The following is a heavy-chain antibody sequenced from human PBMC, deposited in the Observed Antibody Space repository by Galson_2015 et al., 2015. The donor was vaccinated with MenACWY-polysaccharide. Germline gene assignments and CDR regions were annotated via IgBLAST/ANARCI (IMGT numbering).Heavy chain of an antibody. CDR2: IYWDDDK. D-gene: IGHD3-3*01. J-gene: IGHJ6*02. CDR1: GFSLRTSGVG. Sequence: PALVKPTQTLTLTCTFSGFSLRTSGVGVGWIRQPPGKALEWLALIYWDDDKRYRPSLKSRLTITKDTSKNQVVLTMTNMDPVDTATYYCAHRGLERDYDFWSGYYRFPPDVWGQGTTVAVSS. V-gene: IGHV2-5*02. CDR3: AHRGLERDYDFWSGYYRFPPDV.